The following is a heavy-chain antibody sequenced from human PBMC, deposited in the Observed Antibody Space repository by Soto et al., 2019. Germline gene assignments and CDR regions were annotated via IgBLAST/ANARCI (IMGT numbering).Heavy chain of an antibody. CDR3: ARATEYYYDSSGTEVFDC. CDR2: IIPIFGTA. CDR1: GGTFSSYA. Sequence: QVQLVQSGAEVQKPGSSVKVSCKASGGTFSSYAISWVRQAPGQGLEWMGGIIPIFGTANYAHKFQGRVTFTAEESTSTAYMELGSLRAEDTAVYYWARATEYYYDSSGTEVFDCWGQGALVIVFS. V-gene: IGHV1-69*01. J-gene: IGHJ4*02. D-gene: IGHD3-22*01.